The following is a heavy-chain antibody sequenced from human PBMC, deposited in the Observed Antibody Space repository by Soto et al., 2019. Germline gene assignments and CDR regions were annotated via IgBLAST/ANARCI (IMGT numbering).Heavy chain of an antibody. Sequence: GGSLRLSCSASGFTFSSYAMHWVRQAPGKGLEYVSAISSNGGSTYYADSVKGRFTISRDNSKNTLYLQMSSLRAEDTAVYYCVKAAPDYNLYYYYYYGMDVWGQGTTVTVSS. D-gene: IGHD4-4*01. CDR1: GFTFSSYA. CDR3: VKAAPDYNLYYYYYYGMDV. J-gene: IGHJ6*02. V-gene: IGHV3-64D*08. CDR2: ISSNGGST.